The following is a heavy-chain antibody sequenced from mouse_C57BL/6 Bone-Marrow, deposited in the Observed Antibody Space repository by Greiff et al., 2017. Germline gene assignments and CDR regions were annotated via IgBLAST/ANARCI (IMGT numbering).Heavy chain of an antibody. CDR2: IHPNSGST. CDR3: ARGSMVTRAWFAY. CDR1: GYTFTSYW. J-gene: IGHJ3*01. V-gene: IGHV1-64*01. Sequence: QVQLQQPGAELVKPGASVKLSCTASGYTFTSYWMHWVKQRPGQGLEWIGMIHPNSGSTNYNEKFKSKATLTVDKSSSTAYMQLSSLTSEDSAVYYCARGSMVTRAWFAYWGQGTLVTVSA. D-gene: IGHD2-2*01.